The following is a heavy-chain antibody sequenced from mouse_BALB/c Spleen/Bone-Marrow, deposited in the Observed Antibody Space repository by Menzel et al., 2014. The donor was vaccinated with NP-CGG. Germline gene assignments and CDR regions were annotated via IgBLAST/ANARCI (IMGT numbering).Heavy chain of an antibody. V-gene: IGHV1-54*01. CDR2: INPGSGCT. Sequence: VQRVESGAELVRPGTSVKVSCKASGYAFTDYLMEWLKQRPGQGLEWIGVINPGSGCTNYNEKFKDKATLTADKSSSTAYMQLSSLTSDDSAVYFCARYDGYFDYWGQGTILTVSS. CDR1: GYAFTDYL. J-gene: IGHJ2*01. CDR3: ARYDGYFDY. D-gene: IGHD2-3*01.